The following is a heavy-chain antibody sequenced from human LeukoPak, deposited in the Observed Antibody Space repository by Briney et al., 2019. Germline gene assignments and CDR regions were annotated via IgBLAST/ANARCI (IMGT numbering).Heavy chain of an antibody. Sequence: GGSVRLSCAASGFTFSSYWMSWVRQAPGKGLEWVGNIKQDGSEKYYVDSVKGRFTISRDNAKHSLYLQMNSLRTEDTAVYYCARSITSRGYCSSTSCYKWGFYYYYYMDVWGKGTTVTVSS. D-gene: IGHD2-2*02. V-gene: IGHV3-7*01. J-gene: IGHJ6*03. CDR3: ARSITSRGYCSSTSCYKWGFYYYYYMDV. CDR1: GFTFSSYW. CDR2: IKQDGSEK.